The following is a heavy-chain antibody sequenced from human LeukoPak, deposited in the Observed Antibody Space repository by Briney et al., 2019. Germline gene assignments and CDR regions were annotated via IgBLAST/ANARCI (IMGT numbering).Heavy chain of an antibody. J-gene: IGHJ4*02. D-gene: IGHD2-2*01. CDR3: ARHSAYQTSNDY. CDR1: GYSISSGYY. V-gene: IGHV4-38-2*02. CDR2: IYHSGNT. Sequence: SETLSLTCTVSGYSISSGYYWGWIRQPPGKGLEWIANIYHSGNTYYNPSLKSRVTISVDTSKNQFSLKLSSVTAADTAVYYCARHSAYQTSNDYWGQGTLVTVSS.